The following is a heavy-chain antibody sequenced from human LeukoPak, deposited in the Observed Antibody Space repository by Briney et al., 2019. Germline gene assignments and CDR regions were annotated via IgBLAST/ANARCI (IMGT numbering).Heavy chain of an antibody. CDR2: INPSGGST. CDR1: GYTFTGYY. Sequence: GASVKVSCKASGYTFTGYYIHWVRQAPGQGLEWMGIINPSGGSTSYAQKFQGRVTMTRDTSTSTVYMELSSLRSEDTAVYYCAREMGNTNCYDYWGQGTLVTVSS. D-gene: IGHD2-2*01. CDR3: AREMGNTNCYDY. J-gene: IGHJ4*02. V-gene: IGHV1-46*01.